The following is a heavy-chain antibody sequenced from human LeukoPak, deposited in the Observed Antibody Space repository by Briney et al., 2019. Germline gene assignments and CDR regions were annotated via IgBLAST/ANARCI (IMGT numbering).Heavy chain of an antibody. D-gene: IGHD3-10*02. CDR1: GGSISSYY. J-gene: IGHJ4*02. CDR3: ASGVRGDLDY. Sequence: SETLSLTCTVSGGSISSYYWSWIRQPPGKGLEWIGYIYYSGSTNHNPSLKSRVTISVDTSKNQFSPKLSSVTAADTAVYYCASGVRGDLDYWGQGTLVTVSS. CDR2: IYYSGST. V-gene: IGHV4-59*08.